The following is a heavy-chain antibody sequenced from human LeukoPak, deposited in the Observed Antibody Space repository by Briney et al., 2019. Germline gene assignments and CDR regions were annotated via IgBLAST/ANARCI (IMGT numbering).Heavy chain of an antibody. CDR3: SRVSGAFCPFGY. CDR2: VSLAGQT. D-gene: IGHD7-27*01. Sequence: SGTLSLTCDLSGGSISNTNWWSWVRQPPGQGLEWIGEVSLAGQTNYNPSLNGRVTMSLDESSNQLSLKLTSVTAADTAIYYGSRVSGAFCPFGYWGQGTLVIVPS. V-gene: IGHV4-4*02. CDR1: GGSISNTNW. J-gene: IGHJ4*02.